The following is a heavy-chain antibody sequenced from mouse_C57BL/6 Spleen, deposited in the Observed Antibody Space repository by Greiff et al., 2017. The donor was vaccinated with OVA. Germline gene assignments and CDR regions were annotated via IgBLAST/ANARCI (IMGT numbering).Heavy chain of an antibody. V-gene: IGHV1-39*01. J-gene: IGHJ4*01. CDR1: GYSFTDYN. CDR3: AGYGSSSYYYAMDY. D-gene: IGHD1-1*01. Sequence: VQLKQSGPELVKPGASVKISCKASGYSFTDYNMNWVKQSNGKSLEWIGVINPNYGTTSYNQKFKGKATLTVDQSSSTAYMQLNSLTSEDSAVYYCAGYGSSSYYYAMDYWGQGTSVTVSS. CDR2: INPNYGTT.